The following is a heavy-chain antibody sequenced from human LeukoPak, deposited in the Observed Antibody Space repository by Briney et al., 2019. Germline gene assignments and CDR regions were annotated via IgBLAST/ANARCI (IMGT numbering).Heavy chain of an antibody. Sequence: GASVKVSCKASGYTFTSYYMHCVRQAPGQGLEWMGIINPSGGSTSYAQKFQGRVTMTRDMSTSTVYMELSSLTSEDTVVYYCARDQGGYSYGYYDYWGQGTLVTVSS. V-gene: IGHV1-46*01. CDR1: GYTFTSYY. CDR3: ARDQGGYSYGYYDY. D-gene: IGHD5-18*01. CDR2: INPSGGST. J-gene: IGHJ4*02.